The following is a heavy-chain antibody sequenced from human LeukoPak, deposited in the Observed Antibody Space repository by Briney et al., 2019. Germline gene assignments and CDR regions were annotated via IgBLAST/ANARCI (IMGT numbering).Heavy chain of an antibody. Sequence: GGSLRLSCAASGFTFSSYSMSWVRRAPGKGLEWVSAISGSGGNTYYADSVKGRFTISRDNSKNTLYLQMNSLRAEDTAVYYCAKGKYSRGRYNWFDPWGQGTLVTVSS. CDR1: GFTFSSYS. CDR2: ISGSGGNT. CDR3: AKGKYSRGRYNWFDP. J-gene: IGHJ5*02. D-gene: IGHD6-19*01. V-gene: IGHV3-23*01.